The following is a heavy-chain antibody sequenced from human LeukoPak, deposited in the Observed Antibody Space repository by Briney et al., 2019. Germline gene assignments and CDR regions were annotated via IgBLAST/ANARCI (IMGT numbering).Heavy chain of an antibody. CDR2: IYSGGSA. Sequence: GGSLRLSCAASGFTVSSNYMSWVRQAPGKGLEWVSVIYSGGSAYYADSVEGRFTISRHNSKNTLYLQMNTLGAEDTAVYYCARTVAGSGIDYFDYWGQGTLVTVSS. CDR3: ARTVAGSGIDYFDY. J-gene: IGHJ4*02. CDR1: GFTVSSNY. V-gene: IGHV3-53*01. D-gene: IGHD6-19*01.